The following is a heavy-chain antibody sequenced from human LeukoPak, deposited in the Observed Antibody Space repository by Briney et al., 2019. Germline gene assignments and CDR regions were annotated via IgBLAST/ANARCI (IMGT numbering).Heavy chain of an antibody. CDR1: GFTFSSYA. CDR3: AKSGYCEGRFDT. D-gene: IGHD5-18*01. J-gene: IGHJ4*02. Sequence: GGSLRLSCAASGFTFSSYAMSWVGQAPGKGLEWVPVIRGSDSRKYYAASGKGRFTISRDNSKNMRYLQRNALRAEDPAVYYGAKSGYCEGRFDTCGQGTLVTVSS. CDR2: IRGSDSRK. V-gene: IGHV3-23*01.